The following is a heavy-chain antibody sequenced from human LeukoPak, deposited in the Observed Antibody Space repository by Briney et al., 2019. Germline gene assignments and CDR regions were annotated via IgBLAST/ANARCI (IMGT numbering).Heavy chain of an antibody. CDR2: ISWDGGRF. CDR3: EKDNGGRGYNYGAFDN. Sequence: GGSLRLSCAAPGFTFDDYAMHLVRHSPGKCLQWVSLISWDGGRFFYAESVKGRFTISRDNIKISLYLQMNSLRLDDTVLYYCEKDNGGRGYNYGAFDNWGQGTLVTVSS. V-gene: IGHV3-43D*03. D-gene: IGHD5-18*01. CDR1: GFTFDDYA. J-gene: IGHJ5*02.